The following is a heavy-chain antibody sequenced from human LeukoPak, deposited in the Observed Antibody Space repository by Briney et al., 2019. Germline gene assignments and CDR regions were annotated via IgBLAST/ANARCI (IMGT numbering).Heavy chain of an antibody. J-gene: IGHJ5*02. CDR1: GYTFTGYY. CDR2: INPNSGGT. V-gene: IGHV1-2*02. D-gene: IGHD4-23*01. Sequence: ASVKVSCKASGYTFTGYYMHWVRQAPGQGLEWMGWINPNSGGTNYAQKFQGRVTMTRDTSISTAYMELSRLRSDHTAVYYCARGGLGYGGNLSGRYNWFDPWGQGTLVTVSS. CDR3: ARGGLGYGGNLSGRYNWFDP.